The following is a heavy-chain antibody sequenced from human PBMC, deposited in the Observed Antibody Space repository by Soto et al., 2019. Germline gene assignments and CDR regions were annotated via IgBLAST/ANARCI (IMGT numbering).Heavy chain of an antibody. CDR1: GFRFNNYV. CDR2: IHAGYGAT. CDR3: ASSVTVYSYGRLDV. V-gene: IGHV1-3*01. J-gene: IGHJ6*02. Sequence: VSVKVSCKASGFRFNNYVIHWVRQAPGQRLEWMGWIHAGYGATEYSQNFQDRVTITRVTSANTGYMDSSRLTSEDTALYYWASSVTVYSYGRLDVWGQGTTVTVAS. D-gene: IGHD5-18*01.